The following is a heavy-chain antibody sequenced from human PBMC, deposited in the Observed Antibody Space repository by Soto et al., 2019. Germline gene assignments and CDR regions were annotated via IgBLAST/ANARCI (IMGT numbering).Heavy chain of an antibody. CDR3: ARDAFYGDYVAKSYYYYGMDV. D-gene: IGHD4-17*01. CDR2: IWYDGSNK. CDR1: GFTFSSYG. V-gene: IGHV3-33*01. Sequence: GGSLRLSCAASGFTFSSYGMHWVRQAPGKGLEWVAVIWYDGSNKYYADSVKGRFTISRDNSKNTLYLQMNSLRAEDTAVYYCARDAFYGDYVAKSYYYYGMDVWGQGTTVTVSS. J-gene: IGHJ6*02.